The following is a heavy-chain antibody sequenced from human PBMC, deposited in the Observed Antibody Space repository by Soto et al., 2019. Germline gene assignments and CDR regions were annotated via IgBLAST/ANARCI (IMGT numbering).Heavy chain of an antibody. Sequence: GESLKISCKGSGYSFTSYWVTWVRQMPGKGLEWMGRIDPSDSYTNYNPPFQGHATISVDKSISTAYLQWSSLKASDTAMYYCARLYGGNSGMDVWGQGTTVTVSS. CDR2: IDPSDSYT. J-gene: IGHJ6*02. CDR1: GYSFTSYW. V-gene: IGHV5-10-1*01. D-gene: IGHD4-17*01. CDR3: ARLYGGNSGMDV.